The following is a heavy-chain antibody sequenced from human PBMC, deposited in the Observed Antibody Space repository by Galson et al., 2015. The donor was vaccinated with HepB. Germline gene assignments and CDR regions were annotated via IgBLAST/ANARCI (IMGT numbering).Heavy chain of an antibody. Sequence: SETLSLTCAVSGGSISSSNWWSWVRQPPGKGLEWIGEIYHSGSTNYNPSLKSRVTISVDKSKNQFSLKLSSVTAADTAVYYCARESVARLSTHYFDYWGQGTLVTVSS. CDR3: ARESVARLSTHYFDY. J-gene: IGHJ4*02. D-gene: IGHD5-12*01. V-gene: IGHV4-4*02. CDR2: IYHSGST. CDR1: GGSISSSNW.